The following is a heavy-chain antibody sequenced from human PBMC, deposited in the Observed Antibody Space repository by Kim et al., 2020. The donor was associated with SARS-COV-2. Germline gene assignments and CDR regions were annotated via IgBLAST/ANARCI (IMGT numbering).Heavy chain of an antibody. CDR2: VSNDGDNE. CDR3: ARGPSYYNTLTVSYISRPPVYCGPRAQGTVSPEPAQAPDV. Sequence: GGSLRLSCAASGFPFSTYGMHWVRQAPGKGLEWVAIVSNDGDNENYADSVKGRFSISRDNSKNTLYLQVNSLRPEDTAMYYCARGPSYYNTLTVSYISRPPVYCGPRAQGTVSPEPAQAPDV. CDR1: GFPFSTYG. D-gene: IGHD3-9*01. J-gene: IGHJ3*01. V-gene: IGHV3-30*19.